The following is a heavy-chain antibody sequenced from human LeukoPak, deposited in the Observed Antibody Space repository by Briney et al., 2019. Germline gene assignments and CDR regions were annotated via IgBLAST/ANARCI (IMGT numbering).Heavy chain of an antibody. D-gene: IGHD3-3*01. CDR1: GGSISSSSYY. CDR3: ARLHYDFWSGSSFDY. CDR2: IYYSGST. Sequence: SETLSLTCTVSGGSISSSSYYWGWIRQPPGKGLEWIGSIYYSGSTYYNPSLKSRVTISVDTSKNQFSLKLSSVTAADTAVYYCARLHYDFWSGSSFDYWGQGTLVTVSS. V-gene: IGHV4-39*01. J-gene: IGHJ4*02.